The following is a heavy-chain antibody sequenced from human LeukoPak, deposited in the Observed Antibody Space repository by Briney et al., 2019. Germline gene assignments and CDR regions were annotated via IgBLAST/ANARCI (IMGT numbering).Heavy chain of an antibody. J-gene: IGHJ4*02. CDR3: ASGEQANFDY. CDR1: GFTFSSYG. CDR2: ISYDGSNK. Sequence: GGSLRLSCAASGFTFSSYGMHWVRQAPGKGLEWVAVISYDGSNKYYADSVKGRFTISRDNSKNTLYLQMNSLRAEDTAVYYCASGEQANFDYWGQGTLVTVSS. D-gene: IGHD1-26*01. V-gene: IGHV3-30*03.